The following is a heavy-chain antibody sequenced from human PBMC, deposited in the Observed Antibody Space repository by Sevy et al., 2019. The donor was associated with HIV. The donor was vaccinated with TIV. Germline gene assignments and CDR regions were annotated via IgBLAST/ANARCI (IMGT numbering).Heavy chain of an antibody. CDR2: ISAYNGNT. CDR1: GYTFTSYG. V-gene: IGHV1-18*01. J-gene: IGHJ4*02. Sequence: ASVKVSCKASGYTFTSYGISWVRHAPGQGLEWMGWISAYNGNTNYAQKLQGRVTMTTDTSTSTAYMELRSLRSDDTAVYYCAREIAVAGTYGLFDYWGQGTLVTVSS. CDR3: AREIAVAGTYGLFDY. D-gene: IGHD6-19*01.